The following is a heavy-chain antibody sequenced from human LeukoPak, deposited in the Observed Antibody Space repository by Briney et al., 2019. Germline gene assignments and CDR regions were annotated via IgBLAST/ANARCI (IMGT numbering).Heavy chain of an antibody. Sequence: GGSLRLSCAASGHTYRNAWMSWVRQAPGKGLEWVGRIISKTDGGTKEYAAPVKGRFTISRDDSESMLYLQMNSLKLEDTAVYFCGDLGDYRVGWGQGTLVTVSS. J-gene: IGHJ4*02. CDR3: GDLGDYRVG. CDR1: GHTYRNAW. V-gene: IGHV3-15*01. CDR2: IISKTDGGTK. D-gene: IGHD4-17*01.